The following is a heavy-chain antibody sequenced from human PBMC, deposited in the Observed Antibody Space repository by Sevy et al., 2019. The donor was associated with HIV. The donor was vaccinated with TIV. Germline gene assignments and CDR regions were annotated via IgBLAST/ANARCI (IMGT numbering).Heavy chain of an antibody. D-gene: IGHD3-22*01. CDR3: ARDLSYYDSTSR. J-gene: IGHJ4*02. CDR1: GLTVSSSY. CDR2: IYSGGNT. Sequence: GGSLRLSCAASGLTVSSSYMSWVRQAPGKGLEWVSVIYSGGNTYYADSVKGRFSISRDTSKNTLYLQMNSLRAEDTALYYCARDLSYYDSTSRWGQGTLVTVSS. V-gene: IGHV3-53*01.